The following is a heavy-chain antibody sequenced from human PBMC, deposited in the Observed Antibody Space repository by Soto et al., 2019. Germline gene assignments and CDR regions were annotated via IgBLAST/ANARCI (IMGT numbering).Heavy chain of an antibody. D-gene: IGHD2-8*01. V-gene: IGHV3-21*02. J-gene: IGHJ4*02. CDR3: ARDNGDYFDY. CDR2: ISSTSFYM. CDR1: GFPFSPYS. Sequence: DVQLVEAGGGPVRPGGSLRLSCAASGFPFSPYSMNWVRQAPGKGLEWVSSISSTSFYMSYADSVKGRFTISRDDAKNSLSLQMHSLRAEDTAVYYCARDNGDYFDYWGQGTPVIVSS.